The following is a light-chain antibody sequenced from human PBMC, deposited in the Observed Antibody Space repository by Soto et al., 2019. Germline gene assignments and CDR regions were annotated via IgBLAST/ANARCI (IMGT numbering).Light chain of an antibody. V-gene: IGKV3-20*01. CDR2: AAS. J-gene: IGKJ3*01. CDR1: QSINNRY. Sequence: EIVLTQSPGTLSLSPGERATLSCRASQSINNRYLAWYQQKPGQAPRLLIYAASGRASGIPDRFSGSGSWTAFTLAISRMEPEDFAVYYCQQFGSSPGFTFGPGTKVDIK. CDR3: QQFGSSPGFT.